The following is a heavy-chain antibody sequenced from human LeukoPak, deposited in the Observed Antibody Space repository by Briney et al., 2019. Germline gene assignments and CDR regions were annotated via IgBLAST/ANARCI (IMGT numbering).Heavy chain of an antibody. CDR3: APYYDILTGYPY. V-gene: IGHV3-48*03. J-gene: IGHJ4*02. CDR1: GFTFSSYE. D-gene: IGHD3-9*01. Sequence: QPGGSLRLSCAASGFTFSSYEMNWVRQAPGKGLEWVSYISSSGSTIYYADSVKGRFTISRDNAKNSLYLQMNSLRAEDTAVYYRAPYYDILTGYPYWGQGTLVTVSS. CDR2: ISSSGSTI.